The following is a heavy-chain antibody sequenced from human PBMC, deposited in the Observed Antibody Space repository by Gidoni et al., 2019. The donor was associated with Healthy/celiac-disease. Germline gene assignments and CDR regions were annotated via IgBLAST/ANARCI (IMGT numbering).Heavy chain of an antibody. CDR2: ISSSSSSI. CDR3: ARDKGSGID. J-gene: IGHJ4*02. V-gene: IGHV3-21*01. D-gene: IGHD6-19*01. CDR1: GFPFSSYS. Sequence: EVQLVESGGGLVKPGGALRLSGAASGFPFSSYSMNWVRQAPGKGLEWVSSISSSSSSIYYADSVKGRFTISRDNAKNSLYLQMNSLRAEDTAVYYCARDKGSGIDWGQGTLVTVSS.